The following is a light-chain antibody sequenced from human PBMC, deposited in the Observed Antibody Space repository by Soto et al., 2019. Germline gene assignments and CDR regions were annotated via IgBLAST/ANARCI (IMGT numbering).Light chain of an antibody. J-gene: IGLJ1*01. CDR2: DSN. CDR3: GAWDGSLRLYV. Sequence: QSVLTQPPSVSAAPGQTVTISCSGSSPNIGSNYVSWYQQLPGAAPKLLIYDSNKRPSGIPERFSASKSGTSATLGITGLQTGDEADYYCGAWDGSLRLYVFGTGTKATVL. CDR1: SPNIGSNY. V-gene: IGLV1-51*01.